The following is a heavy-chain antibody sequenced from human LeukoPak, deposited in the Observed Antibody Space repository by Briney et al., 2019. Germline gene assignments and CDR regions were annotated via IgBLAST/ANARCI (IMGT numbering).Heavy chain of an antibody. CDR2: ISGSGGST. Sequence: GGSLRLSCAASGFTFSSYAMSWVRQAPGKGLEWVSAISGSGGSTYYADSVKGRFTISRDNSKNTLYLQMNSLRAEDTAVYYCARVGDSSGYYYDGWFDPWGQGTLVTVSS. CDR1: GFTFSSYA. CDR3: ARVGDSSGYYYDGWFDP. J-gene: IGHJ5*02. D-gene: IGHD3-22*01. V-gene: IGHV3-23*01.